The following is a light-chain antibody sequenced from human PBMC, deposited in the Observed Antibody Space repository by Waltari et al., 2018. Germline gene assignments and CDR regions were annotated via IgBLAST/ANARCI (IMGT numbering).Light chain of an antibody. CDR3: AAWDDSLNGYYV. J-gene: IGLJ1*01. V-gene: IGLV1-47*01. CDR1: SSNIGTNF. Sequence: QSVLTQPPSASGTPGQRVTISCSGSSSNIGTNFVSWYQHGPGTAPKLLIYRSDQRPSGVPDRFSGSKSGTSASLAISGLRSEDEGDYYCAAWDDSLNGYYVFGTGTKVTVL. CDR2: RSD.